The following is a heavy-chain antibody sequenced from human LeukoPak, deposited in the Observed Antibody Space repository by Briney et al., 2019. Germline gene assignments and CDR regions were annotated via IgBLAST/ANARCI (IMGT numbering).Heavy chain of an antibody. CDR2: K. V-gene: IGHV3-30*01. D-gene: IGHD2-2*01. Sequence: KYYADSVKGRFTISRDNSKNTLYLQMNSLRAEDTAVYYCARDGIVVVPAAETYYYYGMDVWGQGXTV. CDR3: ARDGIVVVPAAETYYYYGMDV. J-gene: IGHJ6*02.